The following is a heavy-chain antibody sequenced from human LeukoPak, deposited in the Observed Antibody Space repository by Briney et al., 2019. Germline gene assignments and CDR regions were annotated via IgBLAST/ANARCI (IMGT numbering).Heavy chain of an antibody. CDR3: ARVGYSSSWSPSDY. CDR2: IKDDGSGK. D-gene: IGHD6-13*01. V-gene: IGHV3-7*01. Sequence: GGSLRLSCAASGFTFSDYGMHWVRQAPGKGLEGVANIKDDGSGKYYVDSLKGRFTISRDNAKNSLYLQMNSLRAEDTAVYYCARVGYSSSWSPSDYWGQGALVTVSS. CDR1: GFTFSDYG. J-gene: IGHJ4*02.